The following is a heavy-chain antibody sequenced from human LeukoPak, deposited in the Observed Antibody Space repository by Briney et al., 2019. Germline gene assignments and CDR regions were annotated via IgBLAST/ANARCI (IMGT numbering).Heavy chain of an antibody. CDR2: IYYSGTT. CDR1: GGSISNYY. J-gene: IGHJ4*02. V-gene: IGHV4-59*12. Sequence: SETLSLTCTVSGGSISNYYWSWIRQPPGKGLEWIGYIYYSGTTNYNPSLKSRVTISVDTSKNQFSLKLSSVTAADTAVYYCARATGTKVPPGYWGQGTLVTVSS. D-gene: IGHD1-7*01. CDR3: ARATGTKVPPGY.